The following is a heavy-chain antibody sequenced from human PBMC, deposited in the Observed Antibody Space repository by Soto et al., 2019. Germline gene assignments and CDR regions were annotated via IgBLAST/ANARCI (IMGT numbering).Heavy chain of an antibody. Sequence: QVQLVQSGAEVKKPGASVKVSCKASGYTFTSYDINWVRQATGQGLEWMGWMNPNSGNTGYAQKFRGRVTMTRNTSISTAYMELSSLRSEDTAVYYCARGRYCSGGSCYSVVFYWGQGTLVTVSS. CDR1: GYTFTSYD. J-gene: IGHJ4*02. CDR2: MNPNSGNT. D-gene: IGHD2-15*01. CDR3: ARGRYCSGGSCYSVVFY. V-gene: IGHV1-8*01.